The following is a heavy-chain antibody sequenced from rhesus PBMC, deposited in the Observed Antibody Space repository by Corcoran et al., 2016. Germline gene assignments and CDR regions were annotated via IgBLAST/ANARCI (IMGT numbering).Heavy chain of an antibody. V-gene: IGHV4-147*01. CDR2: IYGVNGST. CDR3: ARSVYSSGWYFDY. Sequence: QVQLQASGPGLVKPSETLSLTCAVSGGSISRNYWSCIRQSPATGLEYIGYIYGVNGSTSDNPSLKSRVTSSTDTSKNQFSLKLSSVTAADTAVYYCARSVYSSGWYFDYWGQGVLVTVSS. D-gene: IGHD6-31*01. J-gene: IGHJ4*01. CDR1: GGSISRNY.